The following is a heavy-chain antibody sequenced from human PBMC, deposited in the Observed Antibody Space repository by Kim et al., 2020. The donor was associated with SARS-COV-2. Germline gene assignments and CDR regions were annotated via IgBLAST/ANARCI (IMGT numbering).Heavy chain of an antibody. D-gene: IGHD3-22*01. J-gene: IGHJ6*02. CDR1: GGTFSSYA. Sequence: SVKVSCKASGGTFSSYAISWVRQAPGQGLEWMGGIIPIFGTANYAQKFQGRVTITADESTSTAYMELSSLRSEDTAVYYCAGDTYYYDSSGYEAYYYYGMDVWGQGTTVTVSS. CDR3: AGDTYYYDSSGYEAYYYYGMDV. CDR2: IIPIFGTA. V-gene: IGHV1-69*13.